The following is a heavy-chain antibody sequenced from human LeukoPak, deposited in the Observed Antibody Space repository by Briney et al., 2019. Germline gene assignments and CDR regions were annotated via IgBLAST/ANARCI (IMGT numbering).Heavy chain of an antibody. J-gene: IGHJ4*02. D-gene: IGHD5-24*01. CDR3: ARDYKYAFDN. Sequence: GGSLRLSRAASGFTFSDYSMNWVRQAPGKGLEWISYIGIDSGNTNYADSVKGLFTISGDKAKHSLYLQMNSLRVEDTAVYYCARDYKYAFDNWGQGTLVTVSS. V-gene: IGHV3-48*01. CDR2: IGIDSGNT. CDR1: GFTFSDYS.